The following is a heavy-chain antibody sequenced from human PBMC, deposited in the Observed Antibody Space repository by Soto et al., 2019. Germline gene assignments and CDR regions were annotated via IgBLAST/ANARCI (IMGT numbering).Heavy chain of an antibody. CDR2: IKQDGSEK. Sequence: GGSLRLSCAASGFTFSSYWMSWVRQAPGKGLEWVANIKQDGSEKYYVDSVKGRFTISRDNAKNSLYLQMNSLRAEDTAVYYCARGAEMENIVVVPAAIDYYYYMDVWGKGTTVTVSS. V-gene: IGHV3-7*01. D-gene: IGHD2-2*01. J-gene: IGHJ6*03. CDR3: ARGAEMENIVVVPAAIDYYYYMDV. CDR1: GFTFSSYW.